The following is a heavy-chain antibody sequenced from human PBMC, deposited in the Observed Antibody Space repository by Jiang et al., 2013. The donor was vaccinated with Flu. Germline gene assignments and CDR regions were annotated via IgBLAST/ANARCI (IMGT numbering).Heavy chain of an antibody. V-gene: IGHV1-69*04. CDR1: GGTFSSYD. CDR2: IIPILGIG. J-gene: IGHJ3*02. D-gene: IGHD1-26*01. CDR3: ASGATLNAFDI. Sequence: SVKVSCKASGGTFSSYDVNWVRQAPGQGLEWMGGIIPILGIGNYAQKFQGRVTITADKSTNTAYMDLSSLRSEDTAVYYCASGATLNAFDIWGHGTLVTVSS.